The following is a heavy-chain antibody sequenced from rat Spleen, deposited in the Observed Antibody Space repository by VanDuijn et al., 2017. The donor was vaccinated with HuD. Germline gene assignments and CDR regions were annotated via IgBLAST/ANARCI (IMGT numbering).Heavy chain of an antibody. D-gene: IGHD1-9*01. CDR3: ARRHYGYTDYFDY. CDR1: GFIFSNYY. CDR2: ITNTGDSG. J-gene: IGHJ2*01. Sequence: EVQLVESGGGLVLPGRSMRLSCAASGFIFSNYYMVWVRQAPTKGLEWVASITNTGDSGYYPDSVKGRFTISRDNAKSTLYLQMNSLRSEDTATYYCARRHYGYTDYFDYWGQGVMVTVSS. V-gene: IGHV5-25*01.